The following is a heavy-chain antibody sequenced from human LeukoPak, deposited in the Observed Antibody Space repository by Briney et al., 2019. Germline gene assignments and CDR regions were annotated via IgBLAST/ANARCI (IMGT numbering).Heavy chain of an antibody. CDR3: ARNVSYSFDY. V-gene: IGHV4-38-2*01. CDR1: GYSIRSNYY. D-gene: IGHD1-1*01. Sequence: SETLSLTCDVSGYSIRSNYYGGWIRQPPGKGLEWIGSIYHSGSTYYNPSLKSRVTISVDTSKNQFSLKLSSVTAADTAVYYCARNVSYSFDYWGQGTLVTVSS. J-gene: IGHJ4*02. CDR2: IYHSGST.